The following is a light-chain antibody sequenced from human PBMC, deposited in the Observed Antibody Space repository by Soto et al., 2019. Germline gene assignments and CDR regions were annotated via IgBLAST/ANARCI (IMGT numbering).Light chain of an antibody. Sequence: EVVLTQSPATLSLSPGERATLSCRASQSVSSYLAWYQQKPGHAPRLLIYDASNRATGIPARFSGSGSGTDFTLTISSLEPEDFEVYYCQQRSNWPYTFGQGTKLEIK. V-gene: IGKV3-11*01. CDR3: QQRSNWPYT. CDR1: QSVSSY. CDR2: DAS. J-gene: IGKJ2*01.